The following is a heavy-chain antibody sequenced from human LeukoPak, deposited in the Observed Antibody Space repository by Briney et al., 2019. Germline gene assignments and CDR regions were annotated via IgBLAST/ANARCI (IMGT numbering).Heavy chain of an antibody. V-gene: IGHV5-10-1*01. J-gene: IGHJ4*02. CDR1: GYSFTSCR. CDR3: ARHIAVAHFDY. D-gene: IGHD6-19*01. Sequence: GESLRISCKGSGYSFTSCRISWVRQMPGKGLEWMGRIDPSDSYTNYRPSFQGHVTISADKSISTAYLQWSSLKASDTAMYYCARHIAVAHFDYWGQGTLVTVSS. CDR2: IDPSDSYT.